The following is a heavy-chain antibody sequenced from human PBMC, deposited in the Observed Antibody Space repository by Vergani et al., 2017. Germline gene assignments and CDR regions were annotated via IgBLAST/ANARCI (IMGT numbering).Heavy chain of an antibody. CDR2: LSASDRRT. Sequence: EVQLLESGGDLVQPGGSLRLSCAASGFTFIMHAMSWVRQAPGKGLEWVSTLSASDRRTHYADSVKGRFTISRDNAKNTLYLQMNSLRAEDTAVYYCAREVVAGSFYDAFDIWGQGTMVTVSS. J-gene: IGHJ3*02. CDR3: AREVVAGSFYDAFDI. CDR1: GFTFIMHA. V-gene: IGHV3-23*01. D-gene: IGHD6-19*01.